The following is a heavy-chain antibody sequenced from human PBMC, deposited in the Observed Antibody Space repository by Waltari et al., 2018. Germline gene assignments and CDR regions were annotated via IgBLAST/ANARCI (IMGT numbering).Heavy chain of an antibody. CDR1: GYSFPNFW. CDR3: ASPGGDRETNDALHI. J-gene: IGHJ3*02. Sequence: VQLVQSGAEVKKPGESLKISCKGSGYSFPNFWIGWVRQMPGEGLEWMGIIYPDDSDTRYSPSFQGQVTISADKSISTAYVQWSSLKASDTAMYYCASPGGDRETNDALHIWGQGTMVTVSS. CDR2: IYPDDSDT. V-gene: IGHV5-51*01. D-gene: IGHD3-10*01.